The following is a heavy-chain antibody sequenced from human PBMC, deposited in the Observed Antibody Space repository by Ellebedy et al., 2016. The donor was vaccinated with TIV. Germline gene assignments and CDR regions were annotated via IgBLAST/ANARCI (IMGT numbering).Heavy chain of an antibody. CDR3: ARPYCSGGSCFRLEADY. CDR2: INPDTGST. Sequence: AASVKVSCKASGYIFTYYYIHWVRQAPGQGLEWMGMINPDTGSTSYGQKFQGRVTMTRDTSAGTAFMELRDLRPEDTAVYYCARPYCSGGSCFRLEADYWGQGTLVTVSS. J-gene: IGHJ4*02. V-gene: IGHV1-46*01. D-gene: IGHD2-15*01. CDR1: GYIFTYYY.